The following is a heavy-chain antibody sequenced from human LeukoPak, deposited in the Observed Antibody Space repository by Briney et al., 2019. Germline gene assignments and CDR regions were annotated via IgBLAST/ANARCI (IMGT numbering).Heavy chain of an antibody. CDR3: AKGHESWSSFDY. CDR2: IRYDGSNK. Sequence: GGSLRLSCAASRFTFSSYGMHWVRQAPGKGLEWVAFIRYDGSNKYYADSVKGRFTISRDNSKNTLYLQMNSLRAEDTAVYYCAKGHESWSSFDYWGQGTLVTVSS. J-gene: IGHJ4*02. CDR1: RFTFSSYG. V-gene: IGHV3-30*02. D-gene: IGHD6-13*01.